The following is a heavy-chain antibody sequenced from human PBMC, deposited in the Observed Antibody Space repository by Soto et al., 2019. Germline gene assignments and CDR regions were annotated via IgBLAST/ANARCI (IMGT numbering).Heavy chain of an antibody. CDR3: ARYVSSRYNNWIDP. V-gene: IGHV3-33*01. D-gene: IGHD6-13*01. CDR2: IWYDGGEK. CDR1: GFTFSSYG. J-gene: IGHJ5*02. Sequence: QVQLVESGGGVVQPGRSLRLSCAASGFTFSSYGMHWVRQAPGKGVEWVAVIWYDGGEKYYADSVKGRFTISRDNSKNTLYLQMNSLSAEDTAVYYCARYVSSRYNNWIDPWGQGTLVTVSS.